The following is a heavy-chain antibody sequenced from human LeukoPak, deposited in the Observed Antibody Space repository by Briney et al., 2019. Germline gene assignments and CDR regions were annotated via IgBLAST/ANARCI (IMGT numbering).Heavy chain of an antibody. J-gene: IGHJ4*02. CDR2: ISAYNGNT. D-gene: IGHD2-15*01. Sequence: ASVKVSCKASGYTFTSYGISWVRQAPGQGLEWMGWISAYNGNTNYAQKLQGRVTMTTDTSTSTAYMELRSLRSEDTAVYYCATKYCSGGSCYFDYWGQGTLVTVSS. CDR3: ATKYCSGGSCYFDY. V-gene: IGHV1-18*01. CDR1: GYTFTSYG.